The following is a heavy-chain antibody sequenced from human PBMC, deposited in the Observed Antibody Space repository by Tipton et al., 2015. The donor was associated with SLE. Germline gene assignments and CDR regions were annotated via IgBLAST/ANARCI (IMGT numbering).Heavy chain of an antibody. CDR1: GGSISSSNYY. D-gene: IGHD6-13*01. CDR3: ARDESSSWPYYYGMDV. V-gene: IGHV4-39*07. Sequence: TLSLTCTVSGGSISSSNYYWGWIRQPPGKGLEWIGSIYYSGSTYYNPSLKSRVTISVDTSKNQFSLKLSSVTAADTAVYYCARDESSSWPYYYGMDVWGQGTTVTVSS. CDR2: IYYSGST. J-gene: IGHJ6*02.